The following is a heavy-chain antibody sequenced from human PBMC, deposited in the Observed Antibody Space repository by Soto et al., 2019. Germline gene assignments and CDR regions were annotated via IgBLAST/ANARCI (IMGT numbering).Heavy chain of an antibody. V-gene: IGHV5-51*01. J-gene: IGHJ6*02. Sequence: GESLKISCKGSGYSFTSYWIGWVRQMPGKGLEWMGIIYPGDSDTRYSPSFQGQVTISADKSISTAYLQWSSLKASDTAMYYCARKYDFLTGYGNYYYGIDVWAQRTTVTGSS. CDR3: ARKYDFLTGYGNYYYGIDV. CDR2: IYPGDSDT. D-gene: IGHD3-9*01. CDR1: GYSFTSYW.